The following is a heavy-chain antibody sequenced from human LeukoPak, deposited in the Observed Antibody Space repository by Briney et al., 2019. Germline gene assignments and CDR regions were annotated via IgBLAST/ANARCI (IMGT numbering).Heavy chain of an antibody. D-gene: IGHD3-10*01. CDR2: ISAYNGNT. V-gene: IGHV1-18*01. CDR1: GYTFTSYG. CDR3: ARDGFLYGSGSLGAYYIDY. J-gene: IGHJ4*02. Sequence: GASVKVSCKASGYTFTSYGISWVRQAPGQGLKWMGWISAYNGNTNYAQKLQGRVTMTTDTSTSTAYMELRSLRSDDAAVYYCARDGFLYGSGSLGAYYIDYWGQGTLVTVSS.